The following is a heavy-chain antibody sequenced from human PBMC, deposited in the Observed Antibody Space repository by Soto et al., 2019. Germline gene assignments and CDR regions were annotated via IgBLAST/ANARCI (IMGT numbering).Heavy chain of an antibody. CDR3: WGVSSATGTTRRYGMDV. J-gene: IGHJ6*02. CDR1: GGSFSGYY. Sequence: QVQLQQWGAGLLKPSETLSLTCAVYGGSFSGYYWSWIRQPPGKGLEWIGEINHSGSTNYNPSLKSRVTISVDTSKNQFSLTLSSVTAADTAVYYSWGVSSATGTTRRYGMDVWGQGTTVTVSS. CDR2: INHSGST. D-gene: IGHD1-7*01. V-gene: IGHV4-34*01.